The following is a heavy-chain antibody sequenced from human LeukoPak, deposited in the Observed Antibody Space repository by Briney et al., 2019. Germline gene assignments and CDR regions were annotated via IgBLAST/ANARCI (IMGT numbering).Heavy chain of an antibody. J-gene: IGHJ4*02. V-gene: IGHV3-30*02. CDR3: ANSPGGYPIY. Sequence: GGSLRLSCAASRFTFSSYGMHWVRQAPGKGLEWVAYIQYDGSNEQYADSVKGRFSISRDSSKNILYLQMNSLRAEDTAVYYCANSPGGYPIYWGQGTLVTVSS. D-gene: IGHD6-25*01. CDR2: IQYDGSNE. CDR1: RFTFSSYG.